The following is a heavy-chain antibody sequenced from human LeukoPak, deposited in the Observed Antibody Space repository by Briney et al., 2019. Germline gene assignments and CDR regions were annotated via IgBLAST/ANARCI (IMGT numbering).Heavy chain of an antibody. Sequence: GGSLRLSCAASGFTFSSYSMNWVRQAPGKGLEWVSSISSSSSYIYYADSVKGRFTISRDNAKNSLYLQMNSLRAEDTAVYYCARGSGTMLVTPLFHWGQGTLVTVSS. D-gene: IGHD4-23*01. CDR3: ARGSGTMLVTPLFH. V-gene: IGHV3-21*01. CDR1: GFTFSSYS. J-gene: IGHJ4*02. CDR2: ISSSSSYI.